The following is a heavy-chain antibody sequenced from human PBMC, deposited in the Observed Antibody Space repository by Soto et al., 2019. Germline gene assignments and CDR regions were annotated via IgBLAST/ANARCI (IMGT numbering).Heavy chain of an antibody. Sequence: PXVCLRLSCAASGFSFGSYSMTWVRQAPGKGLEWVSVIGGDVVTTYYADSVKGRFTVSRDNSKNTVHLQMDSLRAEDTAVYYCATDLYSSTYSRGMDVRGQGTTVTVS. D-gene: IGHD6-19*01. CDR3: ATDLYSSTYSRGMDV. CDR2: IGGDVVTT. V-gene: IGHV3-23*01. J-gene: IGHJ6*02. CDR1: GFSFGSYS.